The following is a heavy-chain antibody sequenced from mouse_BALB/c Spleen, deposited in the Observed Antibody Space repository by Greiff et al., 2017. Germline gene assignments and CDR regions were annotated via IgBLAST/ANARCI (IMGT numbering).Heavy chain of an antibody. D-gene: IGHD2-14*01. J-gene: IGHJ4*01. CDR1: GFTFSDYY. CDR3: TRSHRYDQYYAMDY. V-gene: IGHV5-4*02. Sequence: EVQGVESGGGLVKPGGSLKLSCAASGFTFSDYYMYWVRQTPEKRLEWVATISDGGSYTYYPDSVKGRFTISRDNAKNTLYLQMSSLKSEDTAMYYCTRSHRYDQYYAMDYWGQGTSVTVSS. CDR2: ISDGGSYT.